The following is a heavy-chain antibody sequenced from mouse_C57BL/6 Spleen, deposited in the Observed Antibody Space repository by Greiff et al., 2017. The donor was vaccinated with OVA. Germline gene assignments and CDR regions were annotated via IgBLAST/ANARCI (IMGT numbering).Heavy chain of an antibody. D-gene: IGHD3-2*02. CDR2: IHPNSGST. CDR1: GYTFTSYW. Sequence: QVQLQQPGAELVKPGASVKLSCKASGYTFTSYWMHWVKQRPGQGLEWIGMIHPNSGSTNYNEKFKSKATLTVDKSSSTAYMQLSSLTSEDSAVYYCARREDSGYYFDYWGQGTTLTVSS. CDR3: ARREDSGYYFDY. V-gene: IGHV1-64*01. J-gene: IGHJ2*01.